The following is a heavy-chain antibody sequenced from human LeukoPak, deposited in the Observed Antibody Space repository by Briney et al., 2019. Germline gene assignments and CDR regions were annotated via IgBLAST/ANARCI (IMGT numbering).Heavy chain of an antibody. CDR3: ARDDIVVVPAANIDY. CDR1: GFTFSSYG. Sequence: GGSLRLSCAASGFTFSSYGMHWVRQAPGKGLEWVAVISYDGSNKYYADSVKGRFTISRDNSKNTLYLQMNSLRAEDTAVYYCARDDIVVVPAANIDYWGQGTLVTVSS. J-gene: IGHJ4*02. CDR2: ISYDGSNK. V-gene: IGHV3-30*03. D-gene: IGHD2-2*01.